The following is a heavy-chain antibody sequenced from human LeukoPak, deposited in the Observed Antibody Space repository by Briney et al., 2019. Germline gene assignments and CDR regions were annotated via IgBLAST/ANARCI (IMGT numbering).Heavy chain of an antibody. D-gene: IGHD3-9*01. J-gene: IGHJ4*02. Sequence: GGSLRLCCAASGFTFSSYAMSWVRQAPGKGLEWVSAISGSGGSTYYADSVKGRFTISRDNSKNTLYLQMNSLRAEDTAVYYCAKDPEGGYDILTGYYMDYWGQGTLVTVSS. V-gene: IGHV3-23*01. CDR2: ISGSGGST. CDR3: AKDPEGGYDILTGYYMDY. CDR1: GFTFSSYA.